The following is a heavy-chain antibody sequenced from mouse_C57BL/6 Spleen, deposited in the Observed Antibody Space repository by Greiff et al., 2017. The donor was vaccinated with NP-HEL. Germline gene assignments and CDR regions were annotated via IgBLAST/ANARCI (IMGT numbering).Heavy chain of an antibody. CDR3: AREGYSFAY. CDR2: IYPGDGDT. CDR1: GYAFSSSW. D-gene: IGHD2-3*01. Sequence: QVQLKESGPELVKPGASVKISCKASGYAFSSSWMNWVKQRPGKGLEWIGRIYPGDGDTNYNGKFKGKATLTADKSSSTAYMQLSSLTSEDSAVYFCAREGYSFAYWGQGTLVTVSA. V-gene: IGHV1-82*01. J-gene: IGHJ3*01.